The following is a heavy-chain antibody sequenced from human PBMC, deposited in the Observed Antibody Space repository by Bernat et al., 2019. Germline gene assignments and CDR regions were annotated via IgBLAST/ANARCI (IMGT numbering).Heavy chain of an antibody. CDR3: AKTQISLVRGVITPTWFDP. D-gene: IGHD3-10*01. Sequence: EVQLLESGGGLVQPGGSLRLSCATSGFILSTHAMSWVLQGPRKGLEWVATISGSGSTTYYADSVKGRFTISRDNSKNTLYLQMSSLRVEDTAVYYCAKTQISLVRGVITPTWFDPWGLGTLVTVSS. V-gene: IGHV3-23*01. J-gene: IGHJ5*02. CDR1: GFILSTHA. CDR2: ISGSGSTT.